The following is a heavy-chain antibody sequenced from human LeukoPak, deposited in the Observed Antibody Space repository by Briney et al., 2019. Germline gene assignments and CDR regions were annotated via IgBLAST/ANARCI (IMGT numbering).Heavy chain of an antibody. Sequence: ASVKVSCKASGYTFTSYGISWVRQAPGQGLEWMGWISAYNGNTNYAQKLQGRVTITTDTSTSTAYMELRSLRSEDTAVYYCARVYDSGSYSCPHWGQGTLVTVSS. V-gene: IGHV1-18*01. CDR2: ISAYNGNT. J-gene: IGHJ4*02. CDR1: GYTFTSYG. D-gene: IGHD3-10*01. CDR3: ARVYDSGSYSCPH.